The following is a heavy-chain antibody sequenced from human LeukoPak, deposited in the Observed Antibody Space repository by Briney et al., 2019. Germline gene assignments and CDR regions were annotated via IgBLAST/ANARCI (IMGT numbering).Heavy chain of an antibody. CDR1: GFTFSSYS. CDR2: ISSSSSYI. CDR3: ARDFYDSSGYYSEAFDI. Sequence: GGSLRLSCAASGFTFSSYSMNWVRQAPGKGLEWVSSISSSSSYIYYADSVKGRFTISRDNAKNSLYLQMNSPRAEDTAVYYCARDFYDSSGYYSEAFDIWGQGTMVTVSS. V-gene: IGHV3-21*01. D-gene: IGHD3-22*01. J-gene: IGHJ3*02.